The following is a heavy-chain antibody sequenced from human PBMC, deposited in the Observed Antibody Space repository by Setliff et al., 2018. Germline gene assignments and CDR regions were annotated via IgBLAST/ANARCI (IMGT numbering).Heavy chain of an antibody. D-gene: IGHD3-22*01. Sequence: SVKVSCKASGGTFSSYAISWVRQAPGQGLEWMGRIIPIFGTANYAQKFQGRVTITADKSTSTAYMELSSLRSEETAVYYCARDRPPYYYDSSGYYYSAGNFDYWGQGTLVTVSS. CDR2: IIPIFGTA. V-gene: IGHV1-69*06. CDR3: ARDRPPYYYDSSGYYYSAGNFDY. CDR1: GGTFSSYA. J-gene: IGHJ4*02.